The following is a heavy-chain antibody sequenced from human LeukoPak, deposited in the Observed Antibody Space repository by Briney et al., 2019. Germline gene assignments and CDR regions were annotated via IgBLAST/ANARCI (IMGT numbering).Heavy chain of an antibody. CDR1: GGSFSGYY. CDR2: INHSGST. Sequence: SETLSLTCAVYGGSFSGYYWSWIRQPPGKGLEWIGEINHSGSTNYNPPLKSRVTISVDTSKNQFSLKLSSVTAADTAVYYCARGAAIYDYVWGSYRQAPRLDYWGQGTLVTVSS. J-gene: IGHJ4*02. D-gene: IGHD3-16*02. V-gene: IGHV4-34*01. CDR3: ARGAAIYDYVWGSYRQAPRLDY.